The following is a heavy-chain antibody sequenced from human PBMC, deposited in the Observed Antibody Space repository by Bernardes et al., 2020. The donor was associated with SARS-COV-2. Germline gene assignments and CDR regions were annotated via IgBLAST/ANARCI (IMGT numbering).Heavy chain of an antibody. CDR2: FASEDGHT. J-gene: IGHJ4*02. Sequence: ASVKVSCKVSGYSLTALPIHWVRQAPGQGLEWMGGFASEDGHTIYAQKFQGRVTMIEDTSTDTAYMELNSLRSEDTAVYFCAGRITLFGVITGFFDRWGQGTLVTVSS. CDR1: GYSLTALP. D-gene: IGHD3-3*01. CDR3: AGRITLFGVITGFFDR. V-gene: IGHV1-24*01.